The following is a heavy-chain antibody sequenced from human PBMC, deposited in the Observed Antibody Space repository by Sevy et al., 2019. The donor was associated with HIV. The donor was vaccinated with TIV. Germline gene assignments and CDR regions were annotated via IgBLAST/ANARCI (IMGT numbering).Heavy chain of an antibody. Sequence: GGSLRLSCAASGFTFSSYEMKWVRQAPGKGLEWVSYISNSGTTISYSDSVKGRFTISRDNARNSLYLQMNSLRAEDTAVYYCARDLPPSATTVAHFDCWGQGTLLTVSS. CDR1: GFTFSSYE. CDR3: ARDLPPSATTVAHFDC. J-gene: IGHJ4*02. V-gene: IGHV3-48*03. D-gene: IGHD4-17*01. CDR2: ISNSGTTI.